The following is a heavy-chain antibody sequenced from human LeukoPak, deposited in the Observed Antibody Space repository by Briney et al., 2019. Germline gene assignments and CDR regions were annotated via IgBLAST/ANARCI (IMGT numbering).Heavy chain of an antibody. CDR2: INHSGSS. J-gene: IGHJ4*02. CDR3: ARAGFGLAPHRGTPFDY. D-gene: IGHD3-10*01. CDR1: GGSFSDYY. Sequence: SETLSLTCAVYGGSFSDYYWSWIRQPPGKGLEWIGEINHSGSSSYNPSLKSRATISVDTSKNQFSLKLTSVTAADTAVYYCARAGFGLAPHRGTPFDYWGQGTLVTVSS. V-gene: IGHV4-34*01.